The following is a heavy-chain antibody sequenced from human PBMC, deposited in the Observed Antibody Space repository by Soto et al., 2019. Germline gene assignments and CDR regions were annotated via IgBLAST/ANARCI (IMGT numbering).Heavy chain of an antibody. CDR3: ARHFSADRNWFDP. CDR2: IYYSGST. CDR1: GGSISSSSYY. J-gene: IGHJ5*02. V-gene: IGHV4-39*01. Sequence: SETLSLTCTVSGGSISSSSYYWGWIRQPPGKGLEWIGSIYYSGSTYYNPSLKSRVTIPVDTSKNQFSLKLSSVTAADTAVYYCARHFSADRNWFDPWGQGTLVTVSS. D-gene: IGHD3-3*02.